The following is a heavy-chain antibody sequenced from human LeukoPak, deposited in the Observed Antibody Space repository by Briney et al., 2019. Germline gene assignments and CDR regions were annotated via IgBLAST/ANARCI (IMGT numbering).Heavy chain of an antibody. CDR2: ISSSGSTI. V-gene: IGHV3-11*01. J-gene: IGHJ4*02. Sequence: GGSLRLSCAASGFTFSDYYMSWIRQAPGKGLEWVSYISSSGSTIYYADSVKGRFTISRDNAKNSLYLQMNSLRAEDTAVYYCARDSHYGSGSYYTAVFDYWGQGTLVTVPS. CDR3: ARDSHYGSGSYYTAVFDY. CDR1: GFTFSDYY. D-gene: IGHD3-10*01.